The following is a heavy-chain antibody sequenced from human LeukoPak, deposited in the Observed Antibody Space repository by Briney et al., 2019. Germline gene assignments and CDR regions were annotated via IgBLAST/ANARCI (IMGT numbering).Heavy chain of an antibody. D-gene: IGHD6-13*01. CDR3: ARSIAAAGPDV. V-gene: IGHV4-34*01. Sequence: SETLSLTCAVYGGSFSGYYWSWIRQPPGKGLEWIGEINHSGSTNYNPSLKSRVTISVDTSKNQFSLKLSSVTAADTAVYYCARSIAAAGPDVWGQGTLVTVSS. J-gene: IGHJ4*02. CDR1: GGSFSGYY. CDR2: INHSGST.